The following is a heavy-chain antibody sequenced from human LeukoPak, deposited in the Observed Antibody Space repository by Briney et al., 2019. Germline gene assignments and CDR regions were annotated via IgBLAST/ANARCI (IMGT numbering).Heavy chain of an antibody. J-gene: IGHJ4*02. CDR1: GFTFSSYA. V-gene: IGHV3-23*01. CDR3: AKDRVTMIVPANFDY. Sequence: QTGGSLRLSCAASGFTFSSYAMSWVRQAPGKGLGWVSAISDSGGSTYYADSVKGRFTISRDNSKNTLYLQMNSLRAEDTAVYYCAKDRVTMIVPANFDYWGQGTLVTVSS. CDR2: ISDSGGST. D-gene: IGHD3-22*01.